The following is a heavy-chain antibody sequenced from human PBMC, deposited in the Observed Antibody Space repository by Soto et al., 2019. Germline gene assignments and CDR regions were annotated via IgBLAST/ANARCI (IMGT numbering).Heavy chain of an antibody. D-gene: IGHD2-15*01. Sequence: VQLVESGGGLVQPGRSLRLSCAASGFTFDDYAMHWVRQAPGKGLEWVSGISWNSGSIGYADSVKGRFTISRDNAKNSLYLQMNSLRAEDTALYYCAKDGYCSGGSCYSLWYFDLWGRGTLVTVSS. CDR2: ISWNSGSI. CDR3: AKDGYCSGGSCYSLWYFDL. J-gene: IGHJ2*01. V-gene: IGHV3-9*01. CDR1: GFTFDDYA.